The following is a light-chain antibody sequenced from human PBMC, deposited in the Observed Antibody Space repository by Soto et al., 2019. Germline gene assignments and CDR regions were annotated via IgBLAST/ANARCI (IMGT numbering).Light chain of an antibody. CDR1: SSDVGGYNY. J-gene: IGLJ2*01. Sequence: QSALTQPASVSGSPGQSITISCTGTSSDVGGYNYVSWYQQHPGKAPKLMIYEVSNRPSGVSNRFSGSKSGNTASLTISGLQAEDEADYYCCSYAGAYSVILGGGTKLTVL. CDR3: CSYAGAYSVI. CDR2: EVS. V-gene: IGLV2-14*01.